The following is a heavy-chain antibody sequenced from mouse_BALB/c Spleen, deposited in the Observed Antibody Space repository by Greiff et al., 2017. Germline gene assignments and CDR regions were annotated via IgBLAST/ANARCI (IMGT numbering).Heavy chain of an antibody. D-gene: IGHD1-1*01. CDR3: ARDYYGSSYEQAWLAY. J-gene: IGHJ3*01. CDR1: GFSLTGYG. V-gene: IGHV2-6-7*01. Sequence: VQGVESGPGLVAPSQSLSITCTVSGFSLTGYGVNWVRQPPGKGLEWLGMIWGDGSKDYNSALKSRLSISKDNSKSQVFLQMNSLQTDDTARYYCARDYYGSSYEQAWLAYWGQGTLVTVSA. CDR2: IWGDGSK.